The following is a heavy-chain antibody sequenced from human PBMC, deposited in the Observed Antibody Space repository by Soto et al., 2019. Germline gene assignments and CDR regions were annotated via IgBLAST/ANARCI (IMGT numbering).Heavy chain of an antibody. CDR2: IYHSGST. D-gene: IGHD3-22*01. CDR1: GGSISRGGYS. Sequence: SETLSLTCAVSGGSISRGGYSWSWSRQPPGKGLEWIGYIYHSGSTYYNPSLKSRVTISVDRSKNQFSLKLSSVTAADTAVYYCARNDYYDSSFYFSLNGRRHNSFAPWGQGTLVTVSS. J-gene: IGHJ5*02. V-gene: IGHV4-30-2*01. CDR3: ARNDYYDSSFYFSLNGRRHNSFAP.